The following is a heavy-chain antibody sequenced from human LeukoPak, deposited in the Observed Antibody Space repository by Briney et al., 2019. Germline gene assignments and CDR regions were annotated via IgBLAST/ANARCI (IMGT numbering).Heavy chain of an antibody. Sequence: GGSLRLSCAASGFTFSSYGMHWGRQAPGKGLEWVAFIRYDGSNKYYADSVKGRFTISKDNSKNTLYLQMNSLRAEDTAVYYCAKGNLGIARYWGQGTLVTVSS. V-gene: IGHV3-30*02. CDR3: AKGNLGIARY. J-gene: IGHJ4*02. CDR1: GFTFSSYG. CDR2: IRYDGSNK. D-gene: IGHD7-27*01.